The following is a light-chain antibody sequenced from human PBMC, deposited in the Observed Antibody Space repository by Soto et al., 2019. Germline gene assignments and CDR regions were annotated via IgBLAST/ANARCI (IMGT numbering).Light chain of an antibody. CDR3: QHRMNWPLT. Sequence: EIVLTQSPATLSLSPGERATLSCRASQSVSSYLLWYQQKPGQTPRLLIYDASNRATVIPARFSGSGSETDVTLTISSLEPEDFAVYYCQHRMNWPLTFGQGTRLESK. CDR2: DAS. J-gene: IGKJ5*01. CDR1: QSVSSY. V-gene: IGKV3-11*01.